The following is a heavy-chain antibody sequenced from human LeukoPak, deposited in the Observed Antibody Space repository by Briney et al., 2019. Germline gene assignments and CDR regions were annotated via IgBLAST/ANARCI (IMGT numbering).Heavy chain of an antibody. Sequence: GASVKVSCKASGYTFTNYGVSWVRQAPGQGLEWMGWISTYKGNTNYAQNFRGRVTLTTDTSTSTAYMELRNLTSDDTAVFYCAREAEYSSSPFDYWREGTLVSVSS. CDR3: AREAEYSSSPFDY. CDR2: ISTYKGNT. D-gene: IGHD6-6*01. CDR1: GYTFTNYG. V-gene: IGHV1-18*01. J-gene: IGHJ4*02.